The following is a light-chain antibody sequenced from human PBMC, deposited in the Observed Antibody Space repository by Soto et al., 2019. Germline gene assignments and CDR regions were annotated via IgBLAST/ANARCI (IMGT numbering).Light chain of an antibody. CDR1: QSVSSSY. CDR3: QQYGSSRPWE. CDR2: GAS. Sequence: EIVLTQSPGTLSLSPGERATLSCRASQSVSSSYLAWYQQKPGQAPRLLIYGASSRATGIPDRFSGSGSGTDFTLTISRLEPEDFTVYYCQQYGSSRPWEFVQGTKV. V-gene: IGKV3-20*01. J-gene: IGKJ1*01.